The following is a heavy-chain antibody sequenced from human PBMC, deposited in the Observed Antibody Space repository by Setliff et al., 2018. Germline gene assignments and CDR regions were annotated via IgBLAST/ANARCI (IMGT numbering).Heavy chain of an antibody. CDR2: ISSDGSST. CDR3: AKPQVELRWGFES. J-gene: IGHJ4*02. V-gene: IGHV3-23*03. D-gene: IGHD3-16*01. Sequence: PGGSLRLSCEASGFSINNYAMSWVRQAAGKGLEWVSVISSDGSSTFYTDSVKGRFTISRDSSKNTLYLQMNSLRAEDTAVYYCAKPQVELRWGFESWGQGTLVTAPQ. CDR1: GFSINNYA.